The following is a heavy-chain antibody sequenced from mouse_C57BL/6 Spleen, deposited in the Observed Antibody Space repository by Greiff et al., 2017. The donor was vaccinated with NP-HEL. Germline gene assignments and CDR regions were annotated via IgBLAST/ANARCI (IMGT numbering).Heavy chain of an antibody. CDR3: ESHYYGSSLDY. CDR2: IYPGDGGT. V-gene: IGHV1-80*01. J-gene: IGHJ2*01. Sequence: VQLQQSGAELVKPGASVKISCKASGYAFSGYWMHWVKQRPGKGLEWIGQIYPGDGGTNYNGKFKGKATLTADKSSSTAYMQLSSLTSEDSAVYFGESHYYGSSLDYWGQGTPLTVSS. D-gene: IGHD1-1*01. CDR1: GYAFSGYW.